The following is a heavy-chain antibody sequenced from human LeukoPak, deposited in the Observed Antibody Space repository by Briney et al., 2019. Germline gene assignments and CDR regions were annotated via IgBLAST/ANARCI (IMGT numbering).Heavy chain of an antibody. Sequence: SETLSLICTVSGGSISNYYWSWVRQPPGKGLEWIGYIYYSGTTNYNPSLESRVTISVDTSKNQFSLKLTSVTAADTAVYYCARLIMNSTPLFDYWGQGTLVTVSS. D-gene: IGHD3-10*01. CDR3: ARLIMNSTPLFDY. CDR1: GGSISNYY. V-gene: IGHV4-59*01. J-gene: IGHJ4*02. CDR2: IYYSGTT.